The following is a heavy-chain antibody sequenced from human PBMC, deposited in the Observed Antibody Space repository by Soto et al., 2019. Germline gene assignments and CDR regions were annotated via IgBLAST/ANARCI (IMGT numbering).Heavy chain of an antibody. CDR2: IWYDGSNK. V-gene: IGHV3-33*01. CDR3: ARQGVNSDFDY. D-gene: IGHD2-8*01. Sequence: GGSLRLSCAASGFIFSSHGMHWVRQAPGKGLEWVAVIWYDGSNKYYADSVKGRFTISRDNSKNTVSMQMNSLRAEDTAVYYCARQGVNSDFDYWGQGTLVTVSS. CDR1: GFIFSSHG. J-gene: IGHJ4*02.